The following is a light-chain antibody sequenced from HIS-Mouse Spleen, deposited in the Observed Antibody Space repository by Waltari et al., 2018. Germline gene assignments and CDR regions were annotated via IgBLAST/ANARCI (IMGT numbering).Light chain of an antibody. V-gene: IGLV3-25*03. CDR3: QSADSSGAYV. CDR1: PLPKQN. CDR2: KDS. J-gene: IGLJ1*01. Sequence: SYELTQPPSVSVSPGQTARITCPGDPLPKQNPYWYQQKPGQAPVLVIYKDSERPSGIPERFSGSSSGTTVTLTISGVQAEDEADYYCQSADSSGAYVFGTGTKVTVL.